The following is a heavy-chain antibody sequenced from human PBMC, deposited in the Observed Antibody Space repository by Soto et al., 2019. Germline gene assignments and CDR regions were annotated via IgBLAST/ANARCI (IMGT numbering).Heavy chain of an antibody. V-gene: IGHV1-18*01. D-gene: IGHD3-3*01. CDR2: ISAYNGNT. Sequence: QVQLVQSGAEVKKPGASVKVSCKASGYTFTSYGISWVRQAPGQGLEWMGWISAYNGNTNYAQKLQGRVTMTTEKSTSTAYMELRSLRSDDTAVYYCARSTYDFWSGYYIAYYYFYMDVWVKGTTVTVSS. CDR1: GYTFTSYG. J-gene: IGHJ6*03. CDR3: ARSTYDFWSGYYIAYYYFYMDV.